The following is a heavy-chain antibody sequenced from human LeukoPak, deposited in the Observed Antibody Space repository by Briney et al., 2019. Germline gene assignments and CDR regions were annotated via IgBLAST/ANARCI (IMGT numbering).Heavy chain of an antibody. CDR2: IVVGSGNT. D-gene: IGHD3-22*01. V-gene: IGHV1-58*02. CDR1: GFTFTSSA. J-gene: IGHJ3*02. CDR3: AAASTPYYDSSGYYAESGAFDI. Sequence: SVKFTCKASGFTFTSSAMQWVRQARGQRLEWIGWIVVGSGNTNYAQKLQERVTITRDMSTSTAYMELSSLRSEDTAVYYCAAASTPYYDSSGYYAESGAFDIWGQGTMVTVSS.